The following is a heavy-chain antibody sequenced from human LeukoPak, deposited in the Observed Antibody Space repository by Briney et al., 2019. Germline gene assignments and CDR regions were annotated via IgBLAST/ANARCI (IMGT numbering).Heavy chain of an antibody. CDR3: AKPLWFGELTSTSFDY. CDR1: GFTFSDYA. D-gene: IGHD3-10*01. Sequence: GGSLRLSCAASGFTFSDYAMSWVRQAPGKGLEWVSGVSGSGGSTYYADSVKGRFTISRDNSKNTLYLQMNSLRAEDTAVYYCAKPLWFGELTSTSFDYWGQGTLVTVSS. J-gene: IGHJ4*02. V-gene: IGHV3-23*01. CDR2: VSGSGGST.